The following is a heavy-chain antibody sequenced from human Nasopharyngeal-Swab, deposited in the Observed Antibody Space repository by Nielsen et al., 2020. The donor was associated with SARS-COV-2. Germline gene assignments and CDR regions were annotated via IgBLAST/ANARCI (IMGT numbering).Heavy chain of an antibody. D-gene: IGHD2-15*01. CDR1: GLTFSSNG. Sequence: GGDRRLSCEASGLTFSSNGMHWVRQAPGKGLEWVAVISYDGSNKYYADSVKGRFTISRDNSKNTLYLQMNSLRAEDTAVYYCAKAHGGGFYYYYMDVWGKGTTVTVSS. J-gene: IGHJ6*03. CDR3: AKAHGGGFYYYYMDV. CDR2: ISYDGSNK. V-gene: IGHV3-30*18.